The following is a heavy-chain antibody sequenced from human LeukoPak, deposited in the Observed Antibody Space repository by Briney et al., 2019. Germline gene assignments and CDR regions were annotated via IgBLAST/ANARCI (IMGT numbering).Heavy chain of an antibody. CDR1: GGSISSSSYY. Sequence: SETLSLTCTVSGGSISSSSYYWGWIRQPPGTGLEWIGSIYYSGSTYYNPSLKSRVTISVDTSKNQFSLKLSSVTAADTAVYYCAKGGIIAARPLNWFDPWGQGTLVTVSS. D-gene: IGHD6-6*01. V-gene: IGHV4-39*07. J-gene: IGHJ5*02. CDR3: AKGGIIAARPLNWFDP. CDR2: IYYSGST.